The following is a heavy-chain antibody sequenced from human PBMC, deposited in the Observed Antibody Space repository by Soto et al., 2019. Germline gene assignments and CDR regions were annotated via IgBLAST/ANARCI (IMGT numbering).Heavy chain of an antibody. Sequence: SVKVSCKVSGYTLTELSMHWVRQAPGQGLEWMGGIIPIFGTANYAQKFQGRVTITADKSTSTAYMELSSLRSEDTAVYYCARALGYSSRYFVWLLVVHYGMDVWGHGTTVTVSS. CDR3: ARALGYSSRYFVWLLVVHYGMDV. D-gene: IGHD3-9*01. CDR2: IIPIFGTA. J-gene: IGHJ6*02. V-gene: IGHV1-69*06. CDR1: GYTLTELS.